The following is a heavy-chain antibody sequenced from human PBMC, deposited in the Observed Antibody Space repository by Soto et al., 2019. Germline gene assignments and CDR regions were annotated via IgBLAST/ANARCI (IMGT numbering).Heavy chain of an antibody. D-gene: IGHD2-21*02. CDR1: GGSVSSGSYY. J-gene: IGHJ5*02. V-gene: IGHV4-61*01. CDR3: ARVPCGGDCYSLFGWFDP. CDR2: IDYSGST. Sequence: SATLSITCTVSGGSVSSGSYYWSWIRQPPGEGLEWIWYIDYSGSTNYNPSLKSRVTISVDTSKNQFSLKLSSVTAADTAVYYCARVPCGGDCYSLFGWFDPWGQGTLVTVSS.